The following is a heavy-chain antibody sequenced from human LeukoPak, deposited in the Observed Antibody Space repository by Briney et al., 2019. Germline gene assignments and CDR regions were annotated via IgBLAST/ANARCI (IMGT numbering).Heavy chain of an antibody. J-gene: IGHJ3*02. CDR1: GFTFANYW. Sequence: GGSLRLSCVGSGFTFANYWMSWVRQAPGKGPEWVANIKQDESKTYYLDSVKGRFTISRDNAKNSLYLQINSLRAEDTAVYYCARAVERDAFDIWGQGTMVTVSS. CDR3: ARAVERDAFDI. V-gene: IGHV3-7*01. D-gene: IGHD4-23*01. CDR2: IKQDESKT.